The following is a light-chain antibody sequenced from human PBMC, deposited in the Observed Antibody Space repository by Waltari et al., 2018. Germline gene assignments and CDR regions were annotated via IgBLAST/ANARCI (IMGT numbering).Light chain of an antibody. CDR2: YNS. J-gene: IGLJ3*02. Sequence: SYPLTQPPSVSVAPGKTARITCGGNDIGSKSVHWYQQKPGQAPVLVIYYNSDRPSGVPERCSGANAVNTATLTISRVEAGDEADYYCQVWDSSGDHPGVYWVFGGGTKLTVL. CDR1: DIGSKS. V-gene: IGLV3-21*04. CDR3: QVWDSSGDHPGVYWV.